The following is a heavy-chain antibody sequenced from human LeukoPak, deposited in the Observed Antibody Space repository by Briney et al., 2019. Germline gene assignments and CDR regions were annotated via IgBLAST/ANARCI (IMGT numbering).Heavy chain of an antibody. CDR1: GFTFSSYA. D-gene: IGHD6-13*01. V-gene: IGHV3-23*01. J-gene: IGHJ6*04. Sequence: GGSLRLSCAASGFTFSSYAMSWVRQAPGKGLEWVSDISRSGGSTYYADSVKGRFTISRDNSKNTLYLQMNSLRAEDTAVYYCAKDQQQLVLHYYYYYGMDVWGTGTTVTVSS. CDR3: AKDQQQLVLHYYYYYGMDV. CDR2: ISRSGGST.